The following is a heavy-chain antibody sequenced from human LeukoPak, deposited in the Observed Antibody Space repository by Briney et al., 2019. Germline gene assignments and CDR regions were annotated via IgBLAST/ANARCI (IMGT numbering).Heavy chain of an antibody. Sequence: ASVKVCCKPSGYTFTSYGVSWVPRAPGHGLEWLGWISAYNGMEDYAPKLQARVTMTTDTYTSTAYMELRSLGPDDTAVYYCARGYSSNWKHRGQRTLVTVS. J-gene: IGHJ4*02. CDR1: GYTFTSYG. D-gene: IGHD6-13*01. CDR2: ISAYNGME. V-gene: IGHV1-18*01. CDR3: ARGYSSNWKH.